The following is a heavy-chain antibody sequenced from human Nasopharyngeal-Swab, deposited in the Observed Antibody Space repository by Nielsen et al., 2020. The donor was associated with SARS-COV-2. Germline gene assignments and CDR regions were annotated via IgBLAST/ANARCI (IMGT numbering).Heavy chain of an antibody. CDR1: GFTFSSYW. Sequence: GESLKISCAASGFTFSSYWMSWVRQAPGKGLERVANIKQDGSEKYYVDSVKGRFTISRDNAKNSLYLQVSSLRAEDTAMYYCAKGGGWLYYFDFWGQGTLVTVSS. V-gene: IGHV3-7*03. CDR3: AKGGGWLYYFDF. J-gene: IGHJ4*02. CDR2: IKQDGSEK. D-gene: IGHD6-19*01.